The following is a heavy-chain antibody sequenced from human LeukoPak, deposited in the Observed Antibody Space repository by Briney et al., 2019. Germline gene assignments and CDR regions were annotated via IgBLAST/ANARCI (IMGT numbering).Heavy chain of an antibody. D-gene: IGHD2-2*01. CDR3: ARLYCSTTSCHLYFYSYGMDV. J-gene: IGHJ6*02. CDR1: GYSFSSYA. CDR2: INTYTGNP. Sequence: GASVKVSCKTSGYSFSSYAVNWVRQAPGQGLEWLGWINTYTGNPTYAQGFTGRFLFSLDTSLSTAYLQISSLKTEDTAVYYCARLYCSTTSCHLYFYSYGMDVWGQGTTVTVSS. V-gene: IGHV7-4-1*02.